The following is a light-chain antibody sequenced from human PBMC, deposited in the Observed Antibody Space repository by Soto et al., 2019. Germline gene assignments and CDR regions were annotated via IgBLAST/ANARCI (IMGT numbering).Light chain of an antibody. V-gene: IGKV3-15*01. J-gene: IGKJ1*01. CDR2: GAS. Sequence: EIVMPQSPATLSVSPGARANLSCRASQSVSSNLAWYQQKPGQAPRLLIYGASTRATGIPARFSGSGSGTEFTLTISSLQSEDFAVYYCQQYNNWPPWTCGQGTKVEIK. CDR3: QQYNNWPPWT. CDR1: QSVSSN.